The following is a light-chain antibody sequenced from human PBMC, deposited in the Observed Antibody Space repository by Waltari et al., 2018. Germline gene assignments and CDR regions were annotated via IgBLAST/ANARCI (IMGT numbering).Light chain of an antibody. J-gene: IGLJ2*01. Sequence: QYALSQPASVSRFPGQPINIYCTADTSALRCHDHVSWYQQHPGKAPKLIIRDVNNRPSGVSNRFSGSKSGNTASLTISGLQAEDEADYYCSSYSTSSSLILFGEGTKVTVL. CDR2: DVN. CDR1: TSALRCHDH. CDR3: SSYSTSSSLIL. V-gene: IGLV2-14*03.